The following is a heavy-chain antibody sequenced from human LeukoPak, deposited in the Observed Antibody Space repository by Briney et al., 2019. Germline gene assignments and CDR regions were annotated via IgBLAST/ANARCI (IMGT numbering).Heavy chain of an antibody. CDR3: ARQAPYDFWSENYGMDV. J-gene: IGHJ6*02. CDR1: GGSISSYY. Sequence: SETLSLTCTVSGGSISSYYWSWIRQPPGKGLEWIGYIYYSGSTNYNPSLKSRVTISVDTSKSQFSLKLSSVTAADTAVYYCARQAPYDFWSENYGMDVWGQGTTVTVSS. V-gene: IGHV4-59*08. D-gene: IGHD3-3*01. CDR2: IYYSGST.